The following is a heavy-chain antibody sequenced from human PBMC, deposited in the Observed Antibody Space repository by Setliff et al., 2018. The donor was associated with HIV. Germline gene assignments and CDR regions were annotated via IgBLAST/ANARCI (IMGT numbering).Heavy chain of an antibody. J-gene: IGHJ6*04. D-gene: IGHD2-15*01. V-gene: IGHV3-49*03. CDR2: IRTKAYRGTT. CDR1: GFSFGDYP. Sequence: GGSLRLSCATSGFSFGDYPMGWFRQAPGKGLEWVSFIRTKAYRGTTEYAASVEDRFTMSRDDSKSIAYLHMNILKIEDTAVYYCSRSGRPSDEYVWGKGTTVTVSS. CDR3: SRSGRPSDEYV.